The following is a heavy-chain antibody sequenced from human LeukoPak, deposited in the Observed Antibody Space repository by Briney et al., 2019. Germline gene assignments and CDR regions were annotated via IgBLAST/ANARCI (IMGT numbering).Heavy chain of an antibody. CDR3: ARERVGDCSSTSCYGRFDY. V-gene: IGHV1-18*01. CDR1: GYTFTSYG. J-gene: IGHJ4*02. Sequence: ASVKVSCQASGYTFTSYGISWVRQAPGQGLEWMGWISAYNGNTNYAQKLQGRVTMTTDTSTSTAYMELRSLRSDDTAVYYCARERVGDCSSTSCYGRFDYWGQGTLVTVSS. CDR2: ISAYNGNT. D-gene: IGHD2-2*01.